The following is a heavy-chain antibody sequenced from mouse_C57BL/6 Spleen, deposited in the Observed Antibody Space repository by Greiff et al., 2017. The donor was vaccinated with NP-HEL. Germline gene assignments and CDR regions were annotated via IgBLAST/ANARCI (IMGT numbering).Heavy chain of an antibody. Sequence: EVHVEQSGAGLVKPGGSLKLSCAASGFTFTDYGMHWVRQAPEKGLEWVAYISSGSSTTYYDETVKGRFTISRDKATSTPYMQMTSLTSEDTAVYYCARGRLYCDYWGQGTTLTVSS. CDR2: ISSGSSTT. V-gene: IGHV5-17*01. J-gene: IGHJ2*01. CDR3: ARGRLYCDY. CDR1: GFTFTDYG.